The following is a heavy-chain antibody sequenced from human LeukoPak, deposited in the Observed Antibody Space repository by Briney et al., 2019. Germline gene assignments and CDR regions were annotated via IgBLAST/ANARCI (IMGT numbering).Heavy chain of an antibody. J-gene: IGHJ4*02. CDR1: GYFFTTYW. Sequence: GESLKISCEASGYFFTTYWIGWVRQMPGKGLEWMGIIYPGDSDTRYSPSFQGQVTISADKSISTAYLQWSSLKASYTAMYYCARPTGTTRVDYWGQGTLVTVPS. D-gene: IGHD1-1*01. CDR3: ARPTGTTRVDY. V-gene: IGHV5-51*01. CDR2: IYPGDSDT.